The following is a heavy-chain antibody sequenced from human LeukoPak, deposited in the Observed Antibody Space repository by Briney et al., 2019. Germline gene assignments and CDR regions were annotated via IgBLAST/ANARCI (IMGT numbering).Heavy chain of an antibody. CDR3: ARGGTAMADFDY. CDR1: GGSISSYY. CDR2: IFYSGST. D-gene: IGHD5-18*01. V-gene: IGHV4-59*01. J-gene: IGHJ4*02. Sequence: PSETLSLTCTVSGGSISSYYWSWIRQPPGKGLDWIGYIFYSGSTNYNPSLKSRVTISVDTSKNQFSLKLSSVTAADTAVYYCARGGTAMADFDYWGQGTLVTVSS.